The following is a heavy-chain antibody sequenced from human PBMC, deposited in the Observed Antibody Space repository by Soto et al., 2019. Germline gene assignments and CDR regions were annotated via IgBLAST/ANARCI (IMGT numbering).Heavy chain of an antibody. V-gene: IGHV3-48*03. CDR1: GFTFSSYE. D-gene: IGHD1-26*01. CDR2: ISSSGSTI. J-gene: IGHJ4*02. CDR3: AREVVVGGSYAG. Sequence: EVQLVESGGGLVQPGGSLRLSCAASGFTFSSYEMNWVRQAPGKGLEWVSYISSSGSTIYYADSVKGRFTISRDNAKNSLYLQMNSLRAEDTAVYYCAREVVVGGSYAGWGQGTLVTVSS.